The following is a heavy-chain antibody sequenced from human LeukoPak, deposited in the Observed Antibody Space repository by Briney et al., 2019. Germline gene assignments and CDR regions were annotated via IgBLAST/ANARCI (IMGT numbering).Heavy chain of an antibody. CDR3: AKDSYYDSSGYPDY. CDR2: ISWNSGSI. J-gene: IGHJ4*02. V-gene: IGHV3-9*01. CDR1: GFTFDDYA. Sequence: GGSLRLSCAASGFTFDDYAMPRVRQAPGKGLEWVSGISWNSGSIGYADSVKGRFTISRDNAKNSLYLQMNSLRAEDTALYYCAKDSYYDSSGYPDYWGQGTLVTVSS. D-gene: IGHD3-22*01.